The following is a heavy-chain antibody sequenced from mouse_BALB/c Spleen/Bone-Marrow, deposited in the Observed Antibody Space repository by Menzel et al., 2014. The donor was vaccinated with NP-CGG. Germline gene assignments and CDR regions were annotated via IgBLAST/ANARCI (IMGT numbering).Heavy chain of an antibody. CDR2: IDPANGNT. V-gene: IGHV14-3*02. CDR1: GFNIKDTY. D-gene: IGHD1-2*01. CDR3: ARGGTTATWYFDV. Sequence: EVQLQQSGAELVKLGASVKLSCTASGFNIKDTYMHWVKQRPEQGLEWIGRIDPANGNTKYDPKFQGKATITADTSSNTAYLQLSSLTSEDTAVYYCARGGTTATWYFDVWGAGTTVTVSS. J-gene: IGHJ1*01.